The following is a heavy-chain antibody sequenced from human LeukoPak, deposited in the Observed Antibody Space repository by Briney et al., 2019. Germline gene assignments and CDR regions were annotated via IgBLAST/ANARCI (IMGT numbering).Heavy chain of an antibody. CDR2: IYYSETT. CDR3: ASFSSGLS. D-gene: IGHD3-22*01. CDR1: GGSINTANYY. V-gene: IGHV4-39*01. J-gene: IGHJ4*02. Sequence: PSETLSLTCTVSGGSINTANYYWGWLRQPPGKGLEWIGSIYYSETTYDNPSLKGRVTISIETSKNQFSLRLSSVTAADTAVYYCASFSSGLSWGQGTLVTVSS.